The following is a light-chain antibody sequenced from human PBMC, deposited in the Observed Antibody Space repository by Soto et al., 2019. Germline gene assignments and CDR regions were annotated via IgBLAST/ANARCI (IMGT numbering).Light chain of an antibody. CDR1: QSVSSSY. J-gene: IGKJ4*01. CDR2: GAS. CDR3: QQYGSSPLLT. Sequence: EIVLTQSPGTLSLSPGERATLSCRASQSVSSSYLAWYQQKPGQAPRLLIYGASSRATGIPDRFSGCGSGTDFTLTISRLEHEDFAVYYCQQYGSSPLLTFGGGTKVEIK. V-gene: IGKV3-20*01.